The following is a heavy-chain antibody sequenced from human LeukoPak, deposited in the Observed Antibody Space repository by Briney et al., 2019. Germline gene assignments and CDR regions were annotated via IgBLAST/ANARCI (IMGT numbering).Heavy chain of an antibody. CDR2: IYPGDSDT. D-gene: IGHD2-2*01. V-gene: IGHV5-51*01. CDR3: ASAMLDCSSTSCYWNY. Sequence: GESLKISCKGSGYTFSTYWIAWVRQLPGKGLEWMGIIYPGDSDTRYSPSFQGQVTISADKSISTAYLQWSSLKASDTAMYYCASAMLDCSSTSCYWNYWGQGTLVTVSS. J-gene: IGHJ4*02. CDR1: GYTFSTYW.